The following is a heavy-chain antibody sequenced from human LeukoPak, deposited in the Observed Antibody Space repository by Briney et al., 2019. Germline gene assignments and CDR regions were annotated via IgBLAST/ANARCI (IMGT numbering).Heavy chain of an antibody. CDR1: GYSFTSYW. Sequence: GESLKISCKGSGYSFTSYWIGWVRQMPGKGLEWMGIIYPGDSDTRYSPSFQGQVTISADKSISTAYPQWSSLKASDTAMYYCARHSGAYYYGSGSKNWYFDLWGRGALVTVSS. CDR2: IYPGDSDT. CDR3: ARHSGAYYYGSGSKNWYFDL. J-gene: IGHJ2*01. V-gene: IGHV5-51*01. D-gene: IGHD3-10*01.